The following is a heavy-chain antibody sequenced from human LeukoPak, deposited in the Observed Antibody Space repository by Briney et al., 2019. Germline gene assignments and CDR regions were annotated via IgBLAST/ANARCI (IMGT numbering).Heavy chain of an antibody. V-gene: IGHV3-23*01. CDR3: AKSKPPYDFWSGYSVDY. J-gene: IGHJ4*02. CDR1: GFTFSSYA. D-gene: IGHD3-3*01. CDR2: ISGSGGST. Sequence: PGGSLRLSCAASGFTFSSYAMSWVRQAPGKGLEWVAAISGSGGSTYYADSMKGRFTISRDNSKNTLYLQMNSLRAEDTAVYYCAKSKPPYDFWSGYSVDYWGQGTLVTVSS.